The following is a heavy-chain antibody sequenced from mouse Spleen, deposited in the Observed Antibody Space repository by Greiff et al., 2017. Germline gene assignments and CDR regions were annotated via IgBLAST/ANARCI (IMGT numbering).Heavy chain of an antibody. D-gene: IGHD2-1*01. CDR2: IWRGGST. CDR3: AKNGGYCNYGDYFDY. CDR1: GFSLTTYG. Sequence: VQLVESGPGLVQPSQSLSITCTVSGFSLTTYGVHWVRQSPGKGLEWLGVIWRGGSTDYNAAFMSRLSITKDNSKSQVFFKMNSLQPDDTAIYYCAKNGGYCNYGDYFDYWGQGTTLTVSS. V-gene: IGHV2-5*01. J-gene: IGHJ2*01.